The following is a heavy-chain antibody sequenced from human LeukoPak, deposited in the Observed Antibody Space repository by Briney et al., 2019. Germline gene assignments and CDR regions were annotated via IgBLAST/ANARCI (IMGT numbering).Heavy chain of an antibody. CDR1: GFTLNNYA. J-gene: IGHJ4*02. Sequence: GSLRLSCAASGFTLNNYAMTWVRQAPGKGLEWVSAICSSGGNTYYADSVRGRFTISRDTSKNTLYLQMNSLRVEDTAVYYCAKVISSSCGIGGYWGQGTLVTVSS. CDR2: ICSSGGNT. D-gene: IGHD2-2*01. V-gene: IGHV3-23*01. CDR3: AKVISSSCGIGGY.